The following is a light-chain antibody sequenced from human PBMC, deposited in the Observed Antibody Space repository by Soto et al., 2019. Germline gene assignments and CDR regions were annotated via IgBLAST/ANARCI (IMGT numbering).Light chain of an antibody. Sequence: QSVLTQPPSVSGAPGQRVTISCTGSNSNIGAGYDVHWYQQLPGTAPKLLIYGNSNRPSGVPDRFSGSKSGTSASLTITGLQAEDEAYYYCQSYGDSLSGYVFGTGTKDSGL. CDR3: QSYGDSLSGYV. J-gene: IGLJ1*01. V-gene: IGLV1-40*01. CDR1: NSNIGAGYD. CDR2: GNS.